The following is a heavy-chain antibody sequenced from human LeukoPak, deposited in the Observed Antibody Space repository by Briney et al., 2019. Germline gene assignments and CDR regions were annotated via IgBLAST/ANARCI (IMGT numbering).Heavy chain of an antibody. CDR2: IYYSGST. J-gene: IGHJ3*02. Sequence: SETLSLTCTVSGGSISSYYWSWIRQPPGKGLEWIGYIYYSGSTNYNPSLKSRVTISVDTSKNQFSLKLSSVTAADTAVYYCAAHVEMATIDAFDIWGQGTMVTVSS. V-gene: IGHV4-59*08. CDR3: AAHVEMATIDAFDI. D-gene: IGHD5-24*01. CDR1: GGSISSYY.